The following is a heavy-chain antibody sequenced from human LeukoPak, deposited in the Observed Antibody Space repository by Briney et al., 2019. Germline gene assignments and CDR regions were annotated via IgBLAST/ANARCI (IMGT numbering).Heavy chain of an antibody. CDR3: ARGRSGSYYNKFDY. J-gene: IGHJ4*02. CDR1: GFTFSSYA. CDR2: ISSNGGIT. Sequence: PGGSLRLSCAASGFTFSSYAMHCVRQAPGKGLEYGSAISSNGGITYYATSVKGRFTISRDNSKNTLYLQMGSLRAEDMAVYYCARGRSGSYYNKFDYWGQGTLVTVSS. D-gene: IGHD3-10*01. V-gene: IGHV3-64*01.